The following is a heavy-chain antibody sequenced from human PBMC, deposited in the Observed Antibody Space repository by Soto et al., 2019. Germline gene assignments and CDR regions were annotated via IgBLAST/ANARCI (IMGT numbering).Heavy chain of an antibody. CDR3: ARAFAIDWYTYYFDY. D-gene: IGHD3-9*01. V-gene: IGHV4-39*07. CDR2: IYYSGST. Sequence: SETLSLTCAVSGGSISTSGYFWGWIRQPPGKGLEWIGTIYYSGSTYYNPSLKSRVTISVDKSKNQFSLKLSSVTAADTAVYCCARAFAIDWYTYYFDYWGQGPLVTVSS. J-gene: IGHJ4*02. CDR1: GGSISTSGYF.